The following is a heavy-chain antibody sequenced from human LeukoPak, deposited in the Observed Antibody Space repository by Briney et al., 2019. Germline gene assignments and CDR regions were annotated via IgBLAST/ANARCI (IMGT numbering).Heavy chain of an antibody. V-gene: IGHV4-61*02. CDR1: GGSISSGSYY. Sequence: SETLSLTCTVSGGSISSGSYYWSWIRQPAGKGLEWLGRIYTSGSTNYNPSLKSRVTISVDTSKNQFSLKLSSVTAADTAVYYCARARILGYCSGGSCYSLDYWGQGTLVTVSS. CDR3: ARARILGYCSGGSCYSLDY. J-gene: IGHJ4*02. CDR2: IYTSGST. D-gene: IGHD2-15*01.